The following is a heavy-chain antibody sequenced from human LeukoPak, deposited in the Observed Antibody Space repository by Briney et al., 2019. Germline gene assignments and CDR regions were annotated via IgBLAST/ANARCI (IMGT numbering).Heavy chain of an antibody. J-gene: IGHJ4*02. CDR3: ARSDGGSLVAAPGRFDY. V-gene: IGHV1-69*13. CDR1: GGTFSSYA. Sequence: ASVKVSCKASGGTFSSYAISWVRQAPGQGLEWMGGIIPIFGTANYAQKFQGRVTIIADESTSTAYMELSSLRSEDTAVYYCARSDGGSLVAAPGRFDYWGQGTLVTVSS. D-gene: IGHD2-15*01. CDR2: IIPIFGTA.